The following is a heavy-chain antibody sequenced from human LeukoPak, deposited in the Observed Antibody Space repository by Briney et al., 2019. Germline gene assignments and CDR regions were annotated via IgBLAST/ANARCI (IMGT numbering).Heavy chain of an antibody. Sequence: SETLSLTCTVSGGSISSSSYYWGWIRQPPGKGLEWIGSIYYSGSTYYNPSLKSRVTISVDTSKNQFSLKLNSVTAADTAVYYCARHIAAAGVFDYWGQGTLVTVSS. D-gene: IGHD6-13*01. V-gene: IGHV4-39*01. CDR1: GGSISSSSYY. J-gene: IGHJ4*02. CDR3: ARHIAAAGVFDY. CDR2: IYYSGST.